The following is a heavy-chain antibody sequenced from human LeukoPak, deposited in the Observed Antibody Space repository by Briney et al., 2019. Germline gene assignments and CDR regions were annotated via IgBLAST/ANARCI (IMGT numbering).Heavy chain of an antibody. D-gene: IGHD2-21*01. CDR2: IKAGNGDT. Sequence: ASVKVSCTASGYIFTKYVVHWVRQAPGQGPDWMGWIKAGNGDTKYSQNFQDRLTITRDTSASTVYMELSSLTSEDTALYYCARDDCGDTCYPGGYWGQGALVTVSS. CDR1: GYIFTKYV. CDR3: ARDDCGDTCYPGGY. J-gene: IGHJ4*02. V-gene: IGHV1-3*01.